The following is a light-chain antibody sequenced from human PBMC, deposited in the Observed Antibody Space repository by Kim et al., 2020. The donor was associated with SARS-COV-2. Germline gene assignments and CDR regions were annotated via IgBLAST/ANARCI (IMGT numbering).Light chain of an antibody. J-gene: IGKJ1*01. CDR2: KAS. Sequence: DIQMTQSPCTLSASVGDRVTITCRASQSISSWLAWYQQKPGKAPNLLIYKASNLQSGVPSRFSGSGSGTEFTLTISSLQPDDFATYYCQQYESYWTFGQGTKVDIK. V-gene: IGKV1-5*03. CDR1: QSISSW. CDR3: QQYESYWT.